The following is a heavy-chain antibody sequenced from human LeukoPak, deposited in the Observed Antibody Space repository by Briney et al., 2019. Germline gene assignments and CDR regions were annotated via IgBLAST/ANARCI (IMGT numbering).Heavy chain of an antibody. CDR2: ISSSSSGI. D-gene: IGHD3-22*01. CDR1: GFTFSTYS. CDR3: ARGYFDSSSSPTGDY. J-gene: IGHJ4*02. Sequence: GGSLRLSCAASGFTFSTYSMNWVRQAPGKGLEWVSYISSSSSGIYYTDSVKGRFTISRDNAKNALYLQMNSLRAEDTAVYYCARGYFDSSSSPTGDYWGQGTLVTVFS. V-gene: IGHV3-48*01.